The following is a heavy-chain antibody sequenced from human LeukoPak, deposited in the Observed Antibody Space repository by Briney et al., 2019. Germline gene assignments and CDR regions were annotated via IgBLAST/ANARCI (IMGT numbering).Heavy chain of an antibody. CDR2: VDPADGET. D-gene: IGHD6-19*01. CDR3: ATGIVWLADY. J-gene: IGHJ4*02. CDR1: GYTFTNYY. Sequence: GASVKVSCKASGYTFTNYYMHWVPQAPGKGLEGWGLVDPADGETIYAKKFQGRVTISAQPSTNTAYMELSSLRSEDTAAFSCATGIVWLADYWGQGTLVTVSS. V-gene: IGHV1-69-2*01.